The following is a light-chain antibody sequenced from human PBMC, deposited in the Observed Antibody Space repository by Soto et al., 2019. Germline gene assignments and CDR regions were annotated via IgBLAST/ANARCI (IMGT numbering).Light chain of an antibody. CDR3: QQYGSSGTWT. V-gene: IGKV3-20*01. Sequence: EIVLTQSPGTLSLSPGERATLSCRASQSVSSSFLAWYQHKPGQAPRLLIYDEFTRATGIPDRFSGSGSGTDFTLTISRREPEDFAVYYCQQYGSSGTWTFGQGTKVEI. CDR2: DEF. J-gene: IGKJ1*01. CDR1: QSVSSSF.